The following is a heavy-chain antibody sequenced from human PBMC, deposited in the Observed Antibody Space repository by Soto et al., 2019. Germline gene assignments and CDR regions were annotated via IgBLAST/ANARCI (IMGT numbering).Heavy chain of an antibody. Sequence: PGGSLRLSCAASGFTFSSYAMSWVRQAPGKGLEWVSGITSSSSYTYYADSVKGRFTISRDNAKNSLYLQMNSLRAEDTAVYYCATPPLTEPWLPLAYCGGDCYSGSWVYWGQGTLVSVSS. CDR1: GFTFSSYA. CDR2: ITSSSSYT. D-gene: IGHD2-21*02. J-gene: IGHJ4*02. V-gene: IGHV3-21*01. CDR3: ATPPLTEPWLPLAYCGGDCYSGSWVY.